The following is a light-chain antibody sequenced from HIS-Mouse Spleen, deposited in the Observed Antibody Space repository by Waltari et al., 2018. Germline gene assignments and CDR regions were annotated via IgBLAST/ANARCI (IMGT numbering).Light chain of an antibody. CDR1: RSAAGGSTY. CDR3: SSYAGSNNFVV. CDR2: EVS. J-gene: IGLJ2*01. V-gene: IGLV2-8*01. Sequence: QSALTQPPSASGSPGQSVPISCTGTRSAAGGSTYVPWYQQHPGKAPKLMIYEVSKRPSGVPDRFSGSKSGNTASLTVSGLQAEDEADYYCSSYAGSNNFVVFGGGTKLTVL.